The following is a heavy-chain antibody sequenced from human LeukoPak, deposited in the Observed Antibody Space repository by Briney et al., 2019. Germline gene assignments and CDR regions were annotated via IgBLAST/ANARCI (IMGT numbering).Heavy chain of an antibody. CDR1: GGSISSYY. Sequence: SETLSLTCTVSGGSISSYYWSWIRQPPGKGLEWIGYIYYSGSTNYNPSLKSRVTISVDTSKNQFSLKLSSVTAADTAVYYCARLFPYYYGSGSRDAFDIWGQGTMVTVSS. J-gene: IGHJ3*02. CDR3: ARLFPYYYGSGSRDAFDI. CDR2: IYYSGST. D-gene: IGHD3-10*01. V-gene: IGHV4-59*08.